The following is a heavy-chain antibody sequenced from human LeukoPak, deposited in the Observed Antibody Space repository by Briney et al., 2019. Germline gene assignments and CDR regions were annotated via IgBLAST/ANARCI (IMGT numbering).Heavy chain of an antibody. D-gene: IGHD2-21*02. CDR3: AKDREAYCGGDCYAEYFQH. CDR2: ILGSGGGT. J-gene: IGHJ1*01. CDR1: GFSFSNYA. V-gene: IGHV3-23*01. Sequence: GGSLRLSCAASGFSFSNYAMSWVRQAPGEGLEWVSGILGSGGGTFYADSVKGRFTISRDNSENTLYLQMNSLRAEDTAVYYCAKDREAYCGGDCYAEYFQHWGQGTLVTVSS.